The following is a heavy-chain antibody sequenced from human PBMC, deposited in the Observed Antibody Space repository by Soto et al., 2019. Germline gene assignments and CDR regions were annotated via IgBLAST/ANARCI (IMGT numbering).Heavy chain of an antibody. Sequence: QVQLVQSGAEVKKPGASVKVSCKASGYTFTSYGISWVRQAPGQGLEWMGRISVYNGNTNYAQKLQGRVTITTDTSKTTASMELRSLRSDDTAVYSCARDSSSSWYGDSGYWGQGTLVTVSS. V-gene: IGHV1-18*04. CDR2: ISVYNGNT. CDR1: GYTFTSYG. J-gene: IGHJ4*01. CDR3: ARDSSSSWYGDSGY. D-gene: IGHD6-13*01.